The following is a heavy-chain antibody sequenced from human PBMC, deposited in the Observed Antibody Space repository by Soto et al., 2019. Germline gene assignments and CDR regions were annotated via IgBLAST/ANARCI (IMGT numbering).Heavy chain of an antibody. J-gene: IGHJ5*02. CDR1: GGTFSSYA. D-gene: IGHD2-2*01. Sequence: ASVKVSCKASGGTFSSYAISWVRQAPGQGLEWMGWISAYNGNTNYAQKLQGRVTMTTDTSTSTAYMELRSLRSDDTAVYYCARVNVVVVPAAKYNWFDPWGQGTLVTVSS. CDR3: ARVNVVVVPAAKYNWFDP. CDR2: ISAYNGNT. V-gene: IGHV1-18*01.